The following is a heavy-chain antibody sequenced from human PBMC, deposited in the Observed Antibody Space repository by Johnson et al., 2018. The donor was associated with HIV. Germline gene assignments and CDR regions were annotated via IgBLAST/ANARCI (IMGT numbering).Heavy chain of an antibody. V-gene: IGHV3-74*03. D-gene: IGHD4-17*01. CDR2: INNDGGST. Sequence: MLLVESGGGVVQPGRSLRLSCAASGFTFSSYAMHWVRQAPGKGLVWVSRINNDGGSTTYADSVKGRFTISRDNSKNTLYLQMNSLRAEDTAVYYCARELEFGDLRKNDAFDIWGQGTMVTVSS. J-gene: IGHJ3*02. CDR1: GFTFSSYA. CDR3: ARELEFGDLRKNDAFDI.